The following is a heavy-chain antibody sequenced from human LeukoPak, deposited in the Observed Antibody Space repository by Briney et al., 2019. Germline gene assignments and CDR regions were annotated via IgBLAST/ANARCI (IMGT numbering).Heavy chain of an antibody. J-gene: IGHJ3*02. CDR2: IRSKAYGGTT. CDR3: ARPAYYYDSSGTLNAFDI. D-gene: IGHD3-22*01. V-gene: IGHV3-49*03. Sequence: GGSLRLSCTASGFTFGDYAMGWFRQAPGKGLEWVGFIRSKAYGGTTEYAASVKGRFTISRDDSKSIAYLQMNSLKTEDTAVYYCARPAYYYDSSGTLNAFDIWGQGTMVTVSS. CDR1: GFTFGDYA.